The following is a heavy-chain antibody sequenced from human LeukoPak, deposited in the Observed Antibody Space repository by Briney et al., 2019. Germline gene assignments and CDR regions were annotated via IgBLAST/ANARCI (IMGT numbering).Heavy chain of an antibody. Sequence: ASVKVSCKASGGTFISYAISWVRQAPGQGLEWMGGIIPIFGTANYAQKFQGRVTITADESTSTAYMELSSLRSEDTAVYYCARGPLAARPFDYWGQGTLVTVSS. CDR2: IIPIFGTA. V-gene: IGHV1-69*01. D-gene: IGHD6-6*01. J-gene: IGHJ4*02. CDR1: GGTFISYA. CDR3: ARGPLAARPFDY.